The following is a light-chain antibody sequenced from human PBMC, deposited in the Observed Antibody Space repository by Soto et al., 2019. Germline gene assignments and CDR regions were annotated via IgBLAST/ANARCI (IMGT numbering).Light chain of an antibody. CDR3: QQYYSTPPWT. V-gene: IGKV4-1*01. CDR1: QSVLYSSNNKNY. J-gene: IGKJ1*01. CDR2: WAY. Sequence: DIVMAQSPDSLALSLGERATINCKSSQSVLYSSNNKNYLAWYQQKPGQPPKLIXYWAYTRESGVPDRFSGSGSGTDFTLTISSLQAEDVAVYYCQQYYSTPPWTFGQGTKVDI.